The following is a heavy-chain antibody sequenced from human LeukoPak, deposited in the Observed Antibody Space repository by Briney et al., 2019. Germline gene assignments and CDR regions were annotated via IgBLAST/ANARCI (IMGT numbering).Heavy chain of an antibody. CDR3: TRGNQVLLYFFDY. J-gene: IGHJ4*02. CDR2: IRSKAYGGTT. CDR1: GFTFSDYA. D-gene: IGHD2-2*01. Sequence: PGRSLRLSCTASGFTFSDYAVSWLRQAPGKGLEWVGFIRSKAYGGTTEYAASVKGRFTISRDDFKSIAYLEMNSLITEDTAVYYCTRGNQVLLYFFDYWGQGTLATVSS. V-gene: IGHV3-49*03.